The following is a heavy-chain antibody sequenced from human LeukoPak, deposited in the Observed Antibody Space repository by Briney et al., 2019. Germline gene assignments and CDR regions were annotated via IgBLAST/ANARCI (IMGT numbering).Heavy chain of an antibody. V-gene: IGHV4-34*01. J-gene: IGHJ6*03. CDR1: GASFSGYS. CDR3: ARWSSALDGYYYGDYYYFMDV. Sequence: SETLSLTCAIPGASFSGYSWTWIRQPPGKGLEWIGESSHTGSPIYNPSLKSRVNISIDTSKNQFSLRLTSVTAADTAVYFCARWSSALDGYYYGDYYYFMDVWGKGATVTISS. CDR2: SSHTGSP. D-gene: IGHD3-22*01.